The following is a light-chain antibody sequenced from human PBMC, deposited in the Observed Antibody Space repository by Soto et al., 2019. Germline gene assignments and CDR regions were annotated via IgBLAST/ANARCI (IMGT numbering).Light chain of an antibody. J-gene: IGKJ1*01. V-gene: IGKV3-15*01. Sequence: EIVLTQSPGTLSLSPGERATLSCRASQSVSSNYLAWYQQKPGQAPRLLIYDASTRATGVPARFSGSGSGTEFTLTISSLQSEDFAVFYCQQYNNWLRTFGQGTKVDIK. CDR2: DAS. CDR3: QQYNNWLRT. CDR1: QSVSSN.